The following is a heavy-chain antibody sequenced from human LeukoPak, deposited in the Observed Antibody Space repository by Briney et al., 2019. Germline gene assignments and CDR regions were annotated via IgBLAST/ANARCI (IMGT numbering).Heavy chain of an antibody. D-gene: IGHD3-10*01. Sequence: GGSLRLSCAASGFTFGNSWMNWVRQAPGKRLVWVSRINTDRSDTTYADSVKGRFTISRDNAKNTLYLQMNSLRAEDSAVYYCANSYSPPHYWGQGTLVTVSS. CDR3: ANSYSPPHY. CDR2: INTDRSDT. CDR1: GFTFGNSW. V-gene: IGHV3-74*01. J-gene: IGHJ4*02.